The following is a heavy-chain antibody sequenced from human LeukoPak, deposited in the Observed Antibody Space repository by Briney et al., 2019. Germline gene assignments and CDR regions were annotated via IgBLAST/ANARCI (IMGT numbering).Heavy chain of an antibody. CDR3: ARDRAAAAFFDY. J-gene: IGHJ4*02. Sequence: PSETLSLTCAVSGYSISSGYYWGWIRQPPGKGLEWIGSIRHSGSTYYNPSLKSRVTISVDTSKNQFSLKLSSVTAVDTAVYYCARDRAAAAFFDYWGQGTLVTVSS. CDR1: GYSISSGYY. CDR2: IRHSGST. V-gene: IGHV4-38-2*02. D-gene: IGHD6-13*01.